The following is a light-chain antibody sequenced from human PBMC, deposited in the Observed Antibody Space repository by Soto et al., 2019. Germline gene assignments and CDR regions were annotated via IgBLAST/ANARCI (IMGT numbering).Light chain of an antibody. CDR2: AAS. CDR3: QKYDRAPAA. Sequence: DIQVTQSPYSLSASPGDRITITCRASQDIKKFLAWYQQKPGEVPHLLIYAASTLRPGVPSRFSGNASGTDFTLTIASLQPEDVATYFWQKYDRAPAAFGQGTKVDVK. V-gene: IGKV1-27*01. J-gene: IGKJ1*01. CDR1: QDIKKF.